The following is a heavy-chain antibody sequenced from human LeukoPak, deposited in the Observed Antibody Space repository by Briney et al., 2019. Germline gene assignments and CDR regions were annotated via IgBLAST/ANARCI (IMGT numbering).Heavy chain of an antibody. CDR1: GFTFNDYY. D-gene: IGHD3-22*01. Sequence: GGSLRLSCAASGFTFNDYYMSWIRQAPGKGLEWVSYISSSGSTIYYADSVKGRFTISRDNAKNSLYLQMNSLRAEDTAAYYCARVMTYYYDSSGSQRGAFDIWGQGTMVTVSS. CDR2: ISSSGSTI. V-gene: IGHV3-11*01. J-gene: IGHJ3*02. CDR3: ARVMTYYYDSSGSQRGAFDI.